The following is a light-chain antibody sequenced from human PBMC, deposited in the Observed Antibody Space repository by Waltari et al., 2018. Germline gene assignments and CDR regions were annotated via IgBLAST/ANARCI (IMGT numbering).Light chain of an antibody. V-gene: IGKV1-5*03. CDR3: QQYEGYST. CDR1: QGITTS. J-gene: IGKJ2*01. CDR2: KAS. Sequence: DIQMTQSPSTLSASAGDRVTITCRASQGITTSFAWHQQRPGKAPKLLIYKASTLESGVPSSFSGSGSGTEFTRTITSLQPDDFATYYCQQYEGYSTFGPGTKLDI.